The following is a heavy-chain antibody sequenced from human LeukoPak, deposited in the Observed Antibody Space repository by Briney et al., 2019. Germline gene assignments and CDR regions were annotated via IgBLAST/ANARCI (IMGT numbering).Heavy chain of an antibody. Sequence: ASVKVSCKASGYTFTSYAMNWVRQAPGQGLEWMGWINTNTGNPTYAQGFTGRFVFSLDTSVSTAYLQISSLKAEDTTVYYCAGKIAWWALDIWGQGTMVTVSS. CDR3: AGKIAWWALDI. D-gene: IGHD2-8*02. CDR1: GYTFTSYA. V-gene: IGHV7-4-1*02. J-gene: IGHJ3*02. CDR2: INTNTGNP.